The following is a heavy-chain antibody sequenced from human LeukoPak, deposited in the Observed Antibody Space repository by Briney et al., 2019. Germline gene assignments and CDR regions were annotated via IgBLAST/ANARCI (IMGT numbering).Heavy chain of an antibody. J-gene: IGHJ4*02. CDR1: GGSISSSSYY. CDR3: ARAYYYDSNFDY. CDR2: IYYSGST. D-gene: IGHD3-22*01. V-gene: IGHV4-39*07. Sequence: SETLSLTCTVSGGSISSSSYYWGWIRQPPGKGLEWIGSIYYSGSTYYNPSLKSRVTISVDTSKNQFSLKLSSVTAADTAVYYCARAYYYDSNFDYWGQGTLVTVSS.